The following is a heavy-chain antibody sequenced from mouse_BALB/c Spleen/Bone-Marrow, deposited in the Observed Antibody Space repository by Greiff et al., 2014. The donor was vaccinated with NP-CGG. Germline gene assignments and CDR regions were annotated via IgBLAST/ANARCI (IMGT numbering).Heavy chain of an antibody. CDR2: IYPGAVYT. CDR1: GYTFTNYW. Sequence: LQESGAELVRPGTSVKMSCKAAGYTFTNYWIGWVKQRPGHGLEWIGDIYPGAVYTNYNEKFKGKATLTADTSSSTAYTQLSSLTSEDSAIYYCAIHGEAMDYWGQGTSVTVSS. CDR3: AIHGEAMDY. J-gene: IGHJ4*01. V-gene: IGHV1-63*02.